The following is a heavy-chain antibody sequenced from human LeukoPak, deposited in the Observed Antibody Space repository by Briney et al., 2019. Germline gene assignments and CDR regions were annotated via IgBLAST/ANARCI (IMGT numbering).Heavy chain of an antibody. D-gene: IGHD3-3*01. CDR1: GFTFSSYA. J-gene: IGHJ4*02. CDR3: ARVSTFGVVIPPDF. V-gene: IGHV3-30*01. CDR2: ISSDGSTK. Sequence: GGSLRLSCAASGFTFSSYAMHWVRQAPGKGLEWVAVISSDGSTKYYADSVKGRFTISRDNSKNTLFLQMNSLRAEDTAVYYCARVSTFGVVIPPDFWGQGTLVTVSS.